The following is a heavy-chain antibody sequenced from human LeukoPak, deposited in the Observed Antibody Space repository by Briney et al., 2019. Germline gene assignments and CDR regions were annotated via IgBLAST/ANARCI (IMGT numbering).Heavy chain of an antibody. CDR2: IKQDGSEK. V-gene: IGHV3-7*01. CDR3: ARENYDFWSGYYYFDY. CDR1: GFTFSNYW. D-gene: IGHD3-3*01. Sequence: GGSLRLSCAASGFTFSNYWMSWVRQAPGKGLEWVANIKQDGSEKYYVDSVKGRFTISRDNAKNSLYLQMNSLRAEDTAVYYCARENYDFWSGYYYFDYWGQGTLVTVSS. J-gene: IGHJ4*02.